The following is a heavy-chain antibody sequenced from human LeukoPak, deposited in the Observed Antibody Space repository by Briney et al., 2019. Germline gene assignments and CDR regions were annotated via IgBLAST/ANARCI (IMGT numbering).Heavy chain of an antibody. CDR2: ISSSGSTI. J-gene: IGHJ4*02. V-gene: IGHV3-11*04. Sequence: PGGSLRLSCAASGFTFSDHYMDWVRQAPGKGLEWVSYISSSGSTIYYADSVQGRFTISRDNAQNSLYLQMSSLRAEDTAVYYCARNVYNFDYWGQGTLVTVSS. CDR1: GFTFSDHY. D-gene: IGHD3-10*02. CDR3: ARNVYNFDY.